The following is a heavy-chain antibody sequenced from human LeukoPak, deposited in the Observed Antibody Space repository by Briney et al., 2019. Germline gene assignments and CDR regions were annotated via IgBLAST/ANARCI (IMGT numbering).Heavy chain of an antibody. D-gene: IGHD2-8*01. Sequence: SETLSLTCTVSGGSISNYFWNWIGQPPGKGLEWSGYIKTSGSAYCNPSLKSRVTVSVDTSKNQFSLKLSSVTAADTAVYYCARGYCANSTCYNFDYWGQGTLVTVSS. V-gene: IGHV4-59*01. CDR2: IKTSGSA. CDR3: ARGYCANSTCYNFDY. CDR1: GGSISNYF. J-gene: IGHJ4*02.